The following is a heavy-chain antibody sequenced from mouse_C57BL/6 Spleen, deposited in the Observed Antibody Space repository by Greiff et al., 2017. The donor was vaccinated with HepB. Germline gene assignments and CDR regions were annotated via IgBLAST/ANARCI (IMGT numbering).Heavy chain of an antibody. J-gene: IGHJ4*01. Sequence: QVQLQQPGAELVRPGTSVKLSCKASGYTFTSYWMHWVKQRPGQGLEWIGVIDPSDSYTNYNQKFKGKATLTVDTSSSTAYMQLSSLTSEDSAVYYCARRSYGSSYDYYGMEYWGEGASVTVSS. CDR3: ARRSYGSSYDYYGMEY. CDR2: IDPSDSYT. V-gene: IGHV1-59*01. D-gene: IGHD1-1*01. CDR1: GYTFTSYW.